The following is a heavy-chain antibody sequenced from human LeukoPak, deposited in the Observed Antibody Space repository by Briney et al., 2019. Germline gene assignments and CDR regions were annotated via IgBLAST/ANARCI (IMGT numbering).Heavy chain of an antibody. CDR3: AKDFSHYDSSGYGYYFDY. D-gene: IGHD3-22*01. J-gene: IGHJ4*02. CDR1: GFTFSNYG. Sequence: GGSLRLSCAASGFTFSNYGMHWVRQAPGKGLEWVAVISYDGSNKYYADSVKGRFTMSRDNSKNTLYLQMNSLRAEDTAVYYCAKDFSHYDSSGYGYYFDYWGQGTLVTVSS. CDR2: ISYDGSNK. V-gene: IGHV3-30*18.